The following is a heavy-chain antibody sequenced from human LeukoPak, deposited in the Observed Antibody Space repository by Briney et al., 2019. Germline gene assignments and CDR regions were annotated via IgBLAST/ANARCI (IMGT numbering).Heavy chain of an antibody. CDR2: IYSGGNT. J-gene: IGHJ4*02. V-gene: IGHV3-53*05. Sequence: PGGSLRLSCAASGFTVSSNDMSWVRQAPGKGLEWVSLIYSGGNTYYADSVKGRFTISRDNSKNTLYLQMNSLRAEDTALYYCAKDIRSSNSGPLDYWGRGTLVTVSS. CDR1: GFTVSSND. CDR3: AKDIRSSNSGPLDY. D-gene: IGHD6-13*01.